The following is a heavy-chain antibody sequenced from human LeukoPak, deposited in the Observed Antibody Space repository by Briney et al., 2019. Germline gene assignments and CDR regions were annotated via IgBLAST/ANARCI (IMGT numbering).Heavy chain of an antibody. CDR2: INPNSGDT. J-gene: IGHJ5*02. D-gene: IGHD2-2*01. CDR3: ARALVPATHRLSS. CDR1: GYTFTGYY. V-gene: IGHV1-2*02. Sequence: ASVKVSCKASGYTFTGYYMHWVRQAPGQGLEWMGWINPNSGDTKYAQKFQGKVTMTRDTSTSTAYTDLSRLTSDDTAVYYCARALVPATHRLSSWGQGTLVTVSS.